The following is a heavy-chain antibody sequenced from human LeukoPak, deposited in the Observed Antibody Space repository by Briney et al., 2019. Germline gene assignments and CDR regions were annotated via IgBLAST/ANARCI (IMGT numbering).Heavy chain of an antibody. Sequence: PGGSLRLSCAASGFTFSSYAMSWVRQTPGKGLEWVSAISGSGGSTYYADSVKGRFTISRDNSKNTLYLQMNSLRAEDTAVYYCAKDPEWLPYYFDYWGQGTLVTVSS. D-gene: IGHD5-24*01. CDR2: ISGSGGST. CDR3: AKDPEWLPYYFDY. CDR1: GFTFSSYA. J-gene: IGHJ4*02. V-gene: IGHV3-23*01.